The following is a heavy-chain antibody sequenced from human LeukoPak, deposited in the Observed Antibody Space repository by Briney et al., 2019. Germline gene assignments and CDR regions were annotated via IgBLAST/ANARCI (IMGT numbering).Heavy chain of an antibody. J-gene: IGHJ4*02. V-gene: IGHV4-30-4*08. Sequence: ASETLCLTCTVPGGSISRGDYYWGWVRQPPGKGLEWIGYIYYSGSTYYNPSLKSRVTMSVDRSENQVSLKLSSVTAADTAVYYCARAYSSGVDYWGQGTLVTVSS. CDR1: GGSISRGDYY. CDR3: ARAYSSGVDY. CDR2: IYYSGST. D-gene: IGHD2-21*01.